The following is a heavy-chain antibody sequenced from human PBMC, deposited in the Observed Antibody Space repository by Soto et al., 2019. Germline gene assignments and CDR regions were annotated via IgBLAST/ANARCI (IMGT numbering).Heavy chain of an antibody. J-gene: IGHJ6*02. Sequence: VQLLESGGDLVQPGGSLRLSCEASGFTFSNYAMSWVRQAPGKGLEWVSVISGSGGSTNYADSAKGRFTISRDNSMATLYLQMNSLRAEDTAVYYCARVFYYDILTGKSYNMDGWGQGTTVIVSS. D-gene: IGHD3-9*01. V-gene: IGHV3-23*01. CDR2: ISGSGGST. CDR3: ARVFYYDILTGKSYNMDG. CDR1: GFTFSNYA.